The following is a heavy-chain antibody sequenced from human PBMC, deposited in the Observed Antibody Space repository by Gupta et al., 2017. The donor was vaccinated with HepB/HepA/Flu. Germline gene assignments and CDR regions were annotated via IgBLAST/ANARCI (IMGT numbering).Heavy chain of an antibody. D-gene: IGHD6-13*01. Sequence: RLQESGPGLVKPSGALCLPCSVSGGAINDCRYLWGWIRQSPGKGLEYIGSIYSAGTTYYNPSLHSRVTISLDTSKNDFSLKLTSVTAADTAVYYCARAPPNIAPNWFDSWGPGTLVTVSS. CDR2: IYSAGTT. V-gene: IGHV4-39*02. CDR3: ARAPPNIAPNWFDS. CDR1: GGAINDCRYL. J-gene: IGHJ5*01.